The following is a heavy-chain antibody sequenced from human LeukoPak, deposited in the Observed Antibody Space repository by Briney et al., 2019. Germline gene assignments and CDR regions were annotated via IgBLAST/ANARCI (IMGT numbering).Heavy chain of an antibody. D-gene: IGHD3-22*01. CDR3: ARVAKSDYYDSSGSVDY. Sequence: SETLSLTCTVSGGSISSSSYYWGWIRQPPGKGLEWIGSLSYSGNTYYKSSLKSRVTISVDTSKNQFSLKLSSVTAADTAVYYCARVAKSDYYDSSGSVDYWGQGTLVTVSS. J-gene: IGHJ4*02. V-gene: IGHV4-39*07. CDR2: LSYSGNT. CDR1: GGSISSSSYY.